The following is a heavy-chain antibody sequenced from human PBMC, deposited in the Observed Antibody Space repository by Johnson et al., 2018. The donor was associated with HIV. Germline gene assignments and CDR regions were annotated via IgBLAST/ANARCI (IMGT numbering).Heavy chain of an antibody. Sequence: QVQLVESGGGVVQPGRSLRLSCAASGFTFSSYGMHWVRQAPGKGLEWAAVIWYDGSNKYYADSVKGRFTISRDNSKNTLYLQMNSLRAEETAVYYCAHSVGATDDAFDIWGQGTMVTVSS. D-gene: IGHD1-26*01. CDR2: IWYDGSNK. J-gene: IGHJ3*02. V-gene: IGHV3-33*01. CDR3: AHSVGATDDAFDI. CDR1: GFTFSSYG.